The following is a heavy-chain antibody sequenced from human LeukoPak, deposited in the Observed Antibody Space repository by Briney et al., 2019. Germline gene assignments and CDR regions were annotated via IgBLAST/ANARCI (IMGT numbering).Heavy chain of an antibody. CDR1: GGSIGSGGYS. CDR3: ARHYGAAAGPGVFDY. J-gene: IGHJ4*02. V-gene: IGHV4-39*01. D-gene: IGHD6-13*01. CDR2: IYYSGST. Sequence: PSGTLSLTCAVSGGSIGSGGYSWSWIRQPPGKGLEWIGSIYYSGSTYYNPSLKSRVTISVDTSKNQFSLKLSSVTAADTAVYYCARHYGAAAGPGVFDYWGQGTLVTVSS.